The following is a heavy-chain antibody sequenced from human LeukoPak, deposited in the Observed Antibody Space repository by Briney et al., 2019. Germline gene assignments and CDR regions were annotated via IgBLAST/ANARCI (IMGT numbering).Heavy chain of an antibody. CDR1: GYTFTSYG. V-gene: IGHV1-18*01. D-gene: IGHD3-3*01. Sequence: GASVKVSCKASGYTFTSYGISWVRQAPGQGREWMGWISAYNGNTNYAQKLQGRVTMTTDTSTSTAYMELRSLRSDDTAVYYCARDFGVVIGVDYYMDVWGKGTTVTVSS. J-gene: IGHJ6*03. CDR2: ISAYNGNT. CDR3: ARDFGVVIGVDYYMDV.